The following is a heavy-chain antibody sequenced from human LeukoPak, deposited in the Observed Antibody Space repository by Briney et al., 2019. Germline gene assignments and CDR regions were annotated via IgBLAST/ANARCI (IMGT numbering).Heavy chain of an antibody. Sequence: GASVKVSCKASGYTFTGYYMHWVRQAPGQGLEWMGWINPNSGGTNYAQKFQGRVTMTRDTSISTAYMELSRLRSGDTAVYYCAREQYCGGDCYRRTVFDYWGQGTLVTVSS. V-gene: IGHV1-2*02. CDR3: AREQYCGGDCYRRTVFDY. CDR2: INPNSGGT. CDR1: GYTFTGYY. J-gene: IGHJ4*02. D-gene: IGHD2-21*02.